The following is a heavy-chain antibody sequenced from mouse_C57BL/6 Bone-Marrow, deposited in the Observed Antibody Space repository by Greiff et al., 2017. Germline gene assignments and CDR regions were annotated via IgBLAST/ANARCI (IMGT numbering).Heavy chain of an antibody. J-gene: IGHJ4*01. V-gene: IGHV14-4*01. CDR3: TTDYDYDLYAMDY. Sequence: VQLQQSGAELVRPGASVKLSCTASGFNIKDDYMHWVKQRPEQGLEWIGWIDPENGDTEYASKFQGKATITAHTSSNTAYLQLSSLTSEDTAVYYCTTDYDYDLYAMDYWGQGTSVTVSS. CDR1: GFNIKDDY. CDR2: IDPENGDT. D-gene: IGHD2-4*01.